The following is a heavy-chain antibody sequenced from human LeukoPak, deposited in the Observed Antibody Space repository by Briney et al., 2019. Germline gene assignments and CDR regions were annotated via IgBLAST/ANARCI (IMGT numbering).Heavy chain of an antibody. J-gene: IGHJ6*03. CDR2: IYNSRST. CDR3: ARHLEGHYYMDV. CDR1: GGSIRSDY. Sequence: SETLSLTCTVSGGSIRSDYWSWIRQPPGKGLEWIGYIYNSRSTNYSPSPRVSISADTSKNQFSLELSSVTAADTAVYYCARHLEGHYYMDVWGKGTTVTVSS. V-gene: IGHV4-59*08. D-gene: IGHD1-1*01.